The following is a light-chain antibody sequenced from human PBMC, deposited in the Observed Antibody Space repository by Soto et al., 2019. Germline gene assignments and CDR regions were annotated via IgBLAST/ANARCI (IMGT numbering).Light chain of an antibody. CDR1: QSVSNNY. CDR2: GAS. J-gene: IGKJ1*01. CDR3: QQYGSSPAT. Sequence: EMVLTQSPGTLSLSPGERATLSCLASQSVSNNYLAWYQQKPGQAPRLLIYGASSRAIGIPDRFSGSGSGTDFTLTISRLEPEDFAVYYCQQYGSSPATFGQGTKVDIK. V-gene: IGKV3-20*01.